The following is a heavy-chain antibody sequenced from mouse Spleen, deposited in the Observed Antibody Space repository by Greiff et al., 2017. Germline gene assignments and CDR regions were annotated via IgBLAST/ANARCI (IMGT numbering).Heavy chain of an antibody. Sequence: VQLQESGAELVKPGASVKMSCKASGYTFTSYWITWVKQRPGQGLEWIGDIYPGSGSTNYNEKFKSKATLTVDTSSSTAYMQLSSLTSEDSAVYYCARSYYYDGSYGFAYWGQGTLVTVSA. D-gene: IGHD1-1*01. J-gene: IGHJ3*01. CDR3: ARSYYYDGSYGFAY. V-gene: IGHV1-55*01. CDR2: IYPGSGST. CDR1: GYTFTSYW.